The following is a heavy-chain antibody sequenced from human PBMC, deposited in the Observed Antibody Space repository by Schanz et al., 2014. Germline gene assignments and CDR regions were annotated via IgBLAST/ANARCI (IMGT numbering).Heavy chain of an antibody. J-gene: IGHJ3*02. D-gene: IGHD2-2*01. CDR2: TSHDGSFT. Sequence: FQLVESGGGVVQPGRSLRLSCAASGFTVSNYGMHWVRQAPGKGLVWVSRTSHDGSFTTFADSVKGRFTISRDNAKNALYLQMNSLRAEDTAVYYCAKRCSSTSCSHGAFDMWGQGTMVTVSS. CDR3: AKRCSSTSCSHGAFDM. CDR1: GFTVSNYG. V-gene: IGHV3-74*02.